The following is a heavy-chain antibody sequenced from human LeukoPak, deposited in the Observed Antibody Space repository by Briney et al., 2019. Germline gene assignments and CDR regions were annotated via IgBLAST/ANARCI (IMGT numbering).Heavy chain of an antibody. Sequence: GASVKVSCTASGDTFSRYALSWVRQAPGQGLEWMGGIFTVFGTTHYAKDLQGRVTITADKSTNTVYMELTSLRSEDTAIYYCARAKVSGYPTYWYFDLWGRGTLVTVSS. D-gene: IGHD3-9*01. CDR2: IFTVFGTT. CDR1: GDTFSRYA. V-gene: IGHV1-69*06. CDR3: ARAKVSGYPTYWYFDL. J-gene: IGHJ2*01.